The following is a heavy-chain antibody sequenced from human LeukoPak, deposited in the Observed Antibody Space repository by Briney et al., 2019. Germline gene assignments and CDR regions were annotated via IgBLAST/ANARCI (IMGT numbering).Heavy chain of an antibody. V-gene: IGHV3-30*04. J-gene: IGHJ6*03. CDR3: ARDNVVVTPIQDDYSYYMDV. Sequence: PGGSLRLSRVASGFSFSSDAMRSVRQAPDEGRWCVAVISYVVSKKYYTDSVRGRFSPSRDTSKKTLYLQINRLRAENTALYYCARDNVVVTPIQDDYSYYMDVWGKGTTVTVSS. CDR1: GFSFSSDA. D-gene: IGHD2-21*02. CDR2: ISYVVSKK.